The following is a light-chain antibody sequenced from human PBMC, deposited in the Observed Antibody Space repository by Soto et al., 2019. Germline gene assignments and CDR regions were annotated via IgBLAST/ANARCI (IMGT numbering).Light chain of an antibody. J-gene: IGLJ1*01. V-gene: IGLV2-14*01. CDR1: TSDVGGYNY. Sequence: QSVLTQPASVSGSPGQSIAISCTGTTSDVGGYNYVSWYQQHPGKVPKLLIHEVSNRPSGVSNRFSGSKSGNTASLTISGLPAEEEADYYFPSKTHTISYVFSTGSQGT. CDR2: EVS. CDR3: PSKTHTISYV.